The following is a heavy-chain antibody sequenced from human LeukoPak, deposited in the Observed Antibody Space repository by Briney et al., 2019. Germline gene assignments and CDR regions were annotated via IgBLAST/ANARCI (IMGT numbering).Heavy chain of an antibody. CDR3: ARDWKTNSFDY. J-gene: IGHJ4*02. CDR2: IYYDGSNI. V-gene: IGHV3-33*01. CDR1: EFTFTTYG. D-gene: IGHD1-1*01. Sequence: GGSLRLSCAASEFTFTTYGMHWVRQAPGKGLEWVAFIYYDGSNIYYADYVKGRFTISRDISKNTLYLQMDSLRAEDTAIYYCARDWKTNSFDYWGQGALVTVSS.